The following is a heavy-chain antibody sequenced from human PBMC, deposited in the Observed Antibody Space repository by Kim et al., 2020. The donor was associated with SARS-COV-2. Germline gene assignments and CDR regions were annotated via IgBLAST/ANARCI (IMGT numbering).Heavy chain of an antibody. Sequence: PPPKSRVTISVETSKNQFSLKLSSVTAADTAVYYCARTNYDFWSGPPDYWGQGTLVTVSS. V-gene: IGHV4-59*01. J-gene: IGHJ4*02. CDR3: ARTNYDFWSGPPDY. D-gene: IGHD3-3*01.